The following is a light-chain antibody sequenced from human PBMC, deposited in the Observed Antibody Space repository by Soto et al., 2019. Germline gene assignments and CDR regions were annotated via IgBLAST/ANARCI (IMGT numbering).Light chain of an antibody. CDR3: QHYANLPLT. CDR1: DDISNY. Sequence: DIQMTQSPSSLSACVGDRVTITCQASDDISNYLNWYQQKPGKAPKVLIYDASHLESGVPSRFSGGGSGTEFTFTISSLQAEDIATYYCQHYANLPLTFGPGTKVDIK. CDR2: DAS. J-gene: IGKJ3*01. V-gene: IGKV1-33*01.